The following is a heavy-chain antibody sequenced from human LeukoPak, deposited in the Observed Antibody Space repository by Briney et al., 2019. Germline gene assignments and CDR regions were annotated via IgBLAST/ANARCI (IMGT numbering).Heavy chain of an antibody. Sequence: GGSLRLSCAASGISFSSHGMHWVRQAPGKGLEWVAVIWYDGSSIYYADSVKGRFTISRDNSKNTLHLQMNSLRAEDTALYYCARARNDYDSNGFSVLDYWGQGTLVTVSS. J-gene: IGHJ4*02. D-gene: IGHD3-22*01. CDR1: GISFSSHG. CDR2: IWYDGSSI. CDR3: ARARNDYDSNGFSVLDY. V-gene: IGHV3-33*01.